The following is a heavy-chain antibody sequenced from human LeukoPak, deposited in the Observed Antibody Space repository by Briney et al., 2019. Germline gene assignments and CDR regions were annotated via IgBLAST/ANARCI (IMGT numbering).Heavy chain of an antibody. CDR3: ASGLLWFGELQYYYYGMDV. CDR2: INHSGST. D-gene: IGHD3-10*01. Sequence: SETLSLTCAVYGGSFSGYYWSWTRQPPGKGLEWIGEINHSGSTNYNPSLKSRVTISVDTSKNQFSLKLSSVTAADTAVYYCASGLLWFGELQYYYYGMDVWGQGTTVTVSS. V-gene: IGHV4-34*01. J-gene: IGHJ6*02. CDR1: GGSFSGYY.